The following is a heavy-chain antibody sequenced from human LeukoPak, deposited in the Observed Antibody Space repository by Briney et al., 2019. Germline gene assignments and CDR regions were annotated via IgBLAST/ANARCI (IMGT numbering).Heavy chain of an antibody. CDR3: ARDRLGPLRYFDY. D-gene: IGHD3-9*01. CDR2: IIPIFGTA. J-gene: IGHJ4*02. CDR1: GGTFSSYG. Sequence: SVEVSCKASGGTFSSYGISWVRQAPGQGLDWMGGIIPIFGTANYAQKFQGRVTITTDESTSTAYMELSSLRSEDTAVYYCARDRLGPLRYFDYWGQGTLVTVSS. V-gene: IGHV1-69*05.